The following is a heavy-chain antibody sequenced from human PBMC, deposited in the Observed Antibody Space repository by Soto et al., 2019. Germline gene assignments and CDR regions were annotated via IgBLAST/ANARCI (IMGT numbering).Heavy chain of an antibody. Sequence: QITLKESGPTLVKPTQTLTLTCTFTGFSLSTSGVGVGWIRQPPEKALEWLALIYWDDDKRDSPSLNSRLTITKDTSKNQVVLTMTNMDPVDTATYYCAHSPYTSSSYYFDYWGQGTLVTVSS. V-gene: IGHV2-5*02. CDR3: AHSPYTSSSYYFDY. J-gene: IGHJ4*02. CDR2: IYWDDDK. D-gene: IGHD6-6*01. CDR1: GFSLSTSGVG.